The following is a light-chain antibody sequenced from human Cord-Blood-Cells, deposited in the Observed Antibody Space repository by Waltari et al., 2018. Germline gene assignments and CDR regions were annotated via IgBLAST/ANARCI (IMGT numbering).Light chain of an antibody. CDR3: QQYGSSQT. CDR2: GAS. CDR1: QSVSSSY. Sequence: VLTQSPGTLSLSPGERATLSCRASQSVSSSYLAWYQQKPGQAPRLLIYGASSRATGIPDRFSGSGSGTDFTLTISRLEPEDFAVYYCQQYGSSQTFGQGTKVEIK. J-gene: IGKJ1*01. V-gene: IGKV3-20*01.